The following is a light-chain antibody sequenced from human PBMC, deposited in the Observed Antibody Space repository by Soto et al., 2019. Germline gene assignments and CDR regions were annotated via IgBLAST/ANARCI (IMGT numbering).Light chain of an antibody. CDR2: DAS. CDR1: QSFNSY. V-gene: IGKV3-11*01. Sequence: DIVLTQYPATLSLSPGERATLSCRASQSFNSYLAWYQQKPGQAPRLLIHDASHRATGVPARFSGSGSGTDFTLTISSLEPEDFAVYYCQHRYGFTFGPGTKVDIK. J-gene: IGKJ3*01. CDR3: QHRYGFT.